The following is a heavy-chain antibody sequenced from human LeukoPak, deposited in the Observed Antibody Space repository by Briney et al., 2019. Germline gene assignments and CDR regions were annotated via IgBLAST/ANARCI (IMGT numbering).Heavy chain of an antibody. J-gene: IGHJ4*02. D-gene: IGHD1-1*01. V-gene: IGHV3-33*06. CDR2: ILFDGSNK. CDR3: AKDKGGITYVFDY. Sequence: GRSLRLSCAASGFTFSSYGMHWVRQAPGKGLEWVAAILFDGSNKYYGDSVKGRFTISRDNSKNTLYLQMNSLRAEDTAVYYCAKDKGGITYVFDYWGQGTLVTVSS. CDR1: GFTFSSYG.